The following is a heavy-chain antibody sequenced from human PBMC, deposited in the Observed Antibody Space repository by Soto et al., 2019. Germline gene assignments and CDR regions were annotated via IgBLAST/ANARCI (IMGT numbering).Heavy chain of an antibody. CDR3: ATFPRGVYSSSWYPSYYFDY. J-gene: IGHJ4*02. CDR2: IYYSGST. D-gene: IGHD6-13*01. V-gene: IGHV4-61*01. CDR1: GGSVSSGSYY. Sequence: SEPLSLTFTVSGGSVSSGSYYWSWIRQPPGKGLEWIGYIYYSGSTNYNPSLKSRVTISVDTSKNQFSLKLSSVTAADTAVYYCATFPRGVYSSSWYPSYYFDYWGQGTLVTVSS.